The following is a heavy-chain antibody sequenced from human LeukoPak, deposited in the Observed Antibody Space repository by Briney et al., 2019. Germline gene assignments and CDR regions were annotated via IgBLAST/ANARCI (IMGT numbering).Heavy chain of an antibody. CDR1: GFTFKIYS. Sequence: GGSLRLSCAASGFTFKIYSMSWVRQAPGKGLEWVSSISSSSSHMYYADSVKGRFTISRDNAKNSLYLQMNTLRAEDTAVYYCARDDTSAHFFDYWGQGTLVTVSS. V-gene: IGHV3-21*01. CDR2: ISSSSSHM. CDR3: ARDDTSAHFFDY. J-gene: IGHJ4*02. D-gene: IGHD3-10*01.